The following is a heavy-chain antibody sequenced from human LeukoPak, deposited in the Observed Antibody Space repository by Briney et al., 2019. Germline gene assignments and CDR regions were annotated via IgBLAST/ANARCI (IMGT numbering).Heavy chain of an antibody. D-gene: IGHD2/OR15-2a*01. CDR2: ISDIGSI. V-gene: IGHV4-59*08. J-gene: IGHJ4*02. Sequence: PSETLSLTCTVSGGSISSYYWSWIRQPPGKGLEWIAYISDIGSINYNPSLKGRVTISLGTSKNQFSLKLSSVTTADTAVYYCAGHHPRNTVDFWGQGTQVTVSS. CDR1: GGSISSYY. CDR3: AGHHPRNTVDF.